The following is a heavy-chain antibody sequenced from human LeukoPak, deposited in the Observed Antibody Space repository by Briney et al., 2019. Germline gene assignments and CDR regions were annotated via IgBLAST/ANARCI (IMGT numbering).Heavy chain of an antibody. J-gene: IGHJ4*02. CDR3: ARAVGGDIVVVVAATPFDY. Sequence: GRSLRLSCAASGFTFSSYAMHWVRQAPGKGLEWVAVISYDGSNKYYADSVKGRFTISRDNSKNTLYLQMNSLRAEDTAVYYCARAVGGDIVVVVAATPFDYWGQGTLVTVSS. D-gene: IGHD2-15*01. CDR2: ISYDGSNK. CDR1: GFTFSSYA. V-gene: IGHV3-30*04.